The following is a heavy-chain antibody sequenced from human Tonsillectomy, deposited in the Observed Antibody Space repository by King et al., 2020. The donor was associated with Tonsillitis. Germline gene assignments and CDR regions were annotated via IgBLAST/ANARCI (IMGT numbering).Heavy chain of an antibody. CDR2: ISSRSSTI. V-gene: IGHV3-48*01. CDR3: ARDTAAGTLYYYYGMDV. J-gene: IGHJ6*02. CDR1: GFTFSSYS. D-gene: IGHD6-13*01. Sequence: VQLVESGGTLVQPGGSLRLSCAASGFTFSSYSMNWVRQAPGKGLEWVSYISSRSSTIYYADSVKGRFTISRDNAKDSLYLQMNSLRAEDTAVYYCARDTAAGTLYYYYGMDVWGQGTTVTVSS.